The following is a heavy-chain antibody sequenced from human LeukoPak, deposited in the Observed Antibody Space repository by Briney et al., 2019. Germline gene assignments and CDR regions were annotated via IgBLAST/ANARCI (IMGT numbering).Heavy chain of an antibody. CDR2: IYPGDSDT. J-gene: IGHJ4*02. Sequence: GESLKISCKGSGYSFTSYWIGWVRQMPGKGLEWMGIIYPGDSDTRYSPSFRGQVTISADRSIRTAYLQWSSLKASDTAMYYCARQDCGGDCYNTAFDYWGQGTLVTVSS. CDR3: ARQDCGGDCYNTAFDY. D-gene: IGHD2-21*02. CDR1: GYSFTSYW. V-gene: IGHV5-51*01.